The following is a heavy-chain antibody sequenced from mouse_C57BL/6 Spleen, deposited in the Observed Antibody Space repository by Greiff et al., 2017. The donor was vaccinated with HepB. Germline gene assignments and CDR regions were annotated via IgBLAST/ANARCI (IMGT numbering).Heavy chain of an antibody. D-gene: IGHD1-1*01. CDR1: GYTFTSYW. V-gene: IGHV1-72*01. CDR2: IDPNSGGT. CDR3: ARGGTTVVARRYWYFDV. Sequence: QVQLQQPGAELVKPGASVKLSCKASGYTFTSYWMHWVKQRPGRGLEWIGRIDPNSGGTKYNEKFKSKATLTVDKPSSTAYMQLSSLTAEDSAVYYCARGGTTVVARRYWYFDVWGTGTTVTVSS. J-gene: IGHJ1*03.